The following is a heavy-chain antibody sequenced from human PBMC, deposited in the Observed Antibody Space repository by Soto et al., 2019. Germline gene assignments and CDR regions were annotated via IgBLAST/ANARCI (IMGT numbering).Heavy chain of an antibody. J-gene: IGHJ4*02. CDR1: GGSISSGGYY. CDR3: ATYDPERGLDH. Sequence: QVQLQESGPGLVKPSQTLSLTCTVSGGSISSGGYYWSWLRQFPGKVLAWIGYTYSSGSPYYKPSLKSRLTIFFDTSKNELYLKMSSVTAADTAVYYCATYDPERGLDHWGQGTLVTVSS. CDR2: TYSSGSP. V-gene: IGHV4-31*03. D-gene: IGHD3-22*01.